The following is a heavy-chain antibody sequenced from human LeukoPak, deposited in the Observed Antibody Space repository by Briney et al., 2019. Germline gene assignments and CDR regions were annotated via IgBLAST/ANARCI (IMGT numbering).Heavy chain of an antibody. CDR3: ARHGSPSRYCSSTSCYNHRRNYYYYYMDV. CDR2: IFSSGTN. V-gene: IGHV4-4*07. Sequence: SETLSLTCTVSGGPINSYYWSWIRQPAGKGLEWIGRIFSSGTNNYNPSLKSRVTMSVDASKNKVSLNLDAVTAADTAVYYCARHGSPSRYCSSTSCYNHRRNYYYYYMDVWGKGTTVTVSS. D-gene: IGHD2-2*02. J-gene: IGHJ6*03. CDR1: GGPINSYY.